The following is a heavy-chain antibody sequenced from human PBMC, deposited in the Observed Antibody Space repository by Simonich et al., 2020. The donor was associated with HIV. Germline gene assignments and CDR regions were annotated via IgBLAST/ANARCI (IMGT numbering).Heavy chain of an antibody. J-gene: IGHJ4*02. CDR3: TRDGGEY. V-gene: IGHV3-7*01. Sequence: EVQLVESGGGLVQPGGSLRLSCAASGFTFYRYWMSWVRQAPGKGLEWVANRKQDGGEKYYADSVKGLLTISRDNAENLLYLQMDSLRAEDTAVYYCTRDGGEYWGQGTLVTVSS. CDR1: GFTFYRYW. D-gene: IGHD3-16*01. CDR2: RKQDGGEK.